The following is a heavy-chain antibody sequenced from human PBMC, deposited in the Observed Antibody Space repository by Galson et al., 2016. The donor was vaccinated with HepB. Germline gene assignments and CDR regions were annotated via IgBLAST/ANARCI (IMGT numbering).Heavy chain of an antibody. V-gene: IGHV3-33*08. D-gene: IGHD3-16*01. Sequence: SLRLSCAASGFIFSDYMMTWVRQAPGKGLEWVAYLRFDGTSTYYGDSVMGRFTISRDISTNTIYLQMNSLRAEDTGLYYCARDLYDHWFDYWGQGTPVVVSS. CDR3: ARDLYDHWFDY. CDR1: GFIFSDYM. J-gene: IGHJ4*02. CDR2: LRFDGTST.